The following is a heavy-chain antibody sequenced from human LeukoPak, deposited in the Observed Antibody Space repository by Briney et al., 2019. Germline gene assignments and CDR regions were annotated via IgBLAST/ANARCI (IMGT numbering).Heavy chain of an antibody. CDR1: GYSIRSGHY. V-gene: IGHV4-38-2*01. Sequence: PSETLSLTCAVAGYSIRSGHYWAWIRQPPGKGLEWVGDISHSGNTYYNPSLNSRLTISLDTSKNQFSLNLTSVTASDTAVYSCARRGITAVNWFDPWGQGILVTVTS. J-gene: IGHJ5*02. CDR3: ARRGITAVNWFDP. CDR2: ISHSGNT. D-gene: IGHD4-11*01.